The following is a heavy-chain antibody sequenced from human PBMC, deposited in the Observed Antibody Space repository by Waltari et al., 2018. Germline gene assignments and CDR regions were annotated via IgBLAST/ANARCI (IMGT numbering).Heavy chain of an antibody. CDR2: LSGSGA. CDR1: GFTFSSYA. V-gene: IGHV3-23*01. D-gene: IGHD3-16*01. CDR3: DNSKNMLYLQMNNLRVEDTAIYYCAKDRSSSRNWYFDL. Sequence: EVQLLESGGGLAQPGDSLRLSCAASGFTFSSYAMSWFRQAPGKGLEWVSDLSGSGANYADSVKGRGKGREWGVDLMGRGSNYVDTVKGRFTIARDNSKNMLYLQMNNLRVEDTAIYYCAKDRSSSRNWYFDLWGRGTLVTVSS. J-gene: IGHJ2*01.